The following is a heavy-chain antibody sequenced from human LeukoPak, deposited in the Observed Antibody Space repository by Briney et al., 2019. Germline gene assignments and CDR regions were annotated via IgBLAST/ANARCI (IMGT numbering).Heavy chain of an antibody. Sequence: PSETLSLTCTVSGGSISRSYWSWMRQPAGKGPEWIGRIYGSGTITYNPSLESRVTMSVDTSKNQFSLKLSSVTAADTAIYYCARDFSSSSTVYYYYYMDVWGKGTTVTVSS. D-gene: IGHD6-6*01. CDR2: IYGSGTI. CDR1: GGSISRSY. CDR3: ARDFSSSSTVYYYYYMDV. V-gene: IGHV4-4*07. J-gene: IGHJ6*03.